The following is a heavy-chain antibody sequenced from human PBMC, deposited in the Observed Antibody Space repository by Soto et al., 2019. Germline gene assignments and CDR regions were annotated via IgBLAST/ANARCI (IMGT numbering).Heavy chain of an antibody. Sequence: SETLSLTCIVSGGSIRSSSYYWGWIRQPPGKGLEWIGSIFYSGSTYYNPSLKSRVTISVDASKNQFSLKLNSVTAADTAMYYCERLNKYFDYWGQGTLVTVSS. V-gene: IGHV4-39*01. CDR1: GGSIRSSSYY. CDR2: IFYSGST. J-gene: IGHJ4*02. CDR3: ERLNKYFDY.